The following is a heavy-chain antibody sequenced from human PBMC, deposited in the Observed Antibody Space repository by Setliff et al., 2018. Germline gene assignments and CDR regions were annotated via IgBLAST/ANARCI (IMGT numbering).Heavy chain of an antibody. Sequence: ASVKVSCKASGYTFTGYYMHWVRQAPGQGLEWMGWINPNSGGTNYAQKFQGWVTMTRDTSISTAYMELSRLRSDDTAVYYCARGRYCTTLSCPYYFDYWGQGTLVTVSS. D-gene: IGHD2-8*01. J-gene: IGHJ4*02. V-gene: IGHV1-2*04. CDR1: GYTFTGYY. CDR2: INPNSGGT. CDR3: ARGRYCTTLSCPYYFDY.